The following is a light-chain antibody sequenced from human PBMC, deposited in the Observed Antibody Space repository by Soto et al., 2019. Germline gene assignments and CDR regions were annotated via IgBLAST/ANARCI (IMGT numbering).Light chain of an antibody. CDR1: QSISSN. CDR3: QQYNKWPLYT. CDR2: DAS. Sequence: EIVMTQSPATLSVSPGERASLSCRASQSISSNLAWYQQRPGQAPRLLIYDASTRATGIPARFSGSGSGTQFTLTISGLQSEDFAVYFCQQYNKWPLYTFGQGTTLEIK. V-gene: IGKV3-15*01. J-gene: IGKJ2*01.